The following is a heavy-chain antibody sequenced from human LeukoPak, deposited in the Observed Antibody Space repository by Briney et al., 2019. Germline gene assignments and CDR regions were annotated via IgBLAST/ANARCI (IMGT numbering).Heavy chain of an antibody. J-gene: IGHJ4*02. Sequence: GGSLRLSCAASGFTFSNAWMSWVRQAPGKGLEWVGRIKGKTDGGTTDYAAPVKGRFTISRDGSKNTLYLQMNSLKTEDTAVYYCTTVLMVRGVIINDYWGQGTLVTVSS. CDR3: TTVLMVRGVIINDY. V-gene: IGHV3-15*01. CDR1: GFTFSNAW. CDR2: IKGKTDGGTT. D-gene: IGHD3-10*01.